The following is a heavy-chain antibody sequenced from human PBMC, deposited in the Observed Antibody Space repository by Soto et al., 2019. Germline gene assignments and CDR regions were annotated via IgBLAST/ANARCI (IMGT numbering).Heavy chain of an antibody. CDR2: INAGNGNT. D-gene: IGHD3-3*01. CDR3: ARDKGSGPPYYYYGMDV. V-gene: IGHV1-3*01. J-gene: IGHJ6*02. Sequence: ASVKVSCKASGYTFTSYAMHWVRQAPGQRLEWMGWINAGNGNTKYSQKFQGRVTITRDTSASTAYMELSSLRSEDTAVYYCARDKGSGPPYYYYGMDVWGPGTTVTVSS. CDR1: GYTFTSYA.